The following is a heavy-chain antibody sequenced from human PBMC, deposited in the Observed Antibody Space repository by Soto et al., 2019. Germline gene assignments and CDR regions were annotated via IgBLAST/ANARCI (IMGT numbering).Heavy chain of an antibody. V-gene: IGHV1-69*13. J-gene: IGHJ3*02. CDR1: GDTFNKFG. D-gene: IGHD2-8*01. CDR2: IIPMYGAA. CDR3: ARCMRALRTDDVFGI. Sequence: GASVKVSCKASGDTFNKFGISWVRQAPGQGLEWMGGIIPMYGAANSAQKFRDRVSITADESTNTAYMELSSLRSEDTAIYFCARCMRALRTDDVFGIWGTGTVVTVSS.